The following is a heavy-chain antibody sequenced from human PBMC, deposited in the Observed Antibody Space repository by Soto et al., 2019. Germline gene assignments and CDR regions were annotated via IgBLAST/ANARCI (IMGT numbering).Heavy chain of an antibody. D-gene: IGHD2-15*01. CDR2: ISNRGDT. CDR3: AREPRYCRGGSCSITGDAYDI. J-gene: IGHJ3*02. Sequence: WGSLRLPCTAAWGISSDTYGNWVRQAPGKGLEWVSVISNRGDTHYADSVRGRFSLSRDISDNTLHLQMNNLRVEDTAVYYCAREPRYCRGGSCSITGDAYDIWGQGTMVTVS. CDR1: WGISSDTY. V-gene: IGHV3-66*01.